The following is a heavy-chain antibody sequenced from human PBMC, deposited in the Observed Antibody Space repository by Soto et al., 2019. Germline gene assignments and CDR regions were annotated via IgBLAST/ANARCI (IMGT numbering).Heavy chain of an antibody. CDR2: ISHHGTAE. J-gene: IGHJ5*02. CDR1: GFTFSTNG. V-gene: IGHV3-30*18. CDR3: AKDLYSNGWYNYFAP. Sequence: QVQLVESGGGVVQPGRSLRLSCLASGFTFSTNGMHWVRQAPGKGLEWVAMISHHGTAEYYLDSVRGRFTISRDNSNNPLYLQMDSLRVEDTAVYYCAKDLYSNGWYNYFAPWGDGTQVTVSS. D-gene: IGHD6-19*01.